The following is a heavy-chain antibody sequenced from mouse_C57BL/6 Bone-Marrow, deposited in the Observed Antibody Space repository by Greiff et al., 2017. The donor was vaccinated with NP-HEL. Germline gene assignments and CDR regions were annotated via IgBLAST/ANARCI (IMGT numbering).Heavy chain of an antibody. CDR2: IYPGSGNT. Sequence: VQLQQSGAELVRPGASVKLSCKASGYTFTDYYINWVKQRPGQGLEWIGRIYPGSGNTYYNEKFKGKATLTAEKSSSTAYMQLRSLTSEDSAVYFCASLQYAMDYWGQGTSVTVSS. J-gene: IGHJ4*01. CDR3: ASLQYAMDY. CDR1: GYTFTDYY. V-gene: IGHV1-76*01.